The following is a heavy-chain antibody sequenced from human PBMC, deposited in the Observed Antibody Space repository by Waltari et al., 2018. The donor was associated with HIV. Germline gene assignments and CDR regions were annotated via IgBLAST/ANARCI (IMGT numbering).Heavy chain of an antibody. D-gene: IGHD6-19*01. J-gene: IGHJ4*02. CDR3: ARDPGYSSGWYPGYFDY. Sequence: QVQLVQSGAEVKKPGASVQVSCKASGYTFTSHGISWVRQALGQGLEWMGWISAYNGNTNYAQKLQGRVTMTTDTSTSTAYMELRSLRSDDTTVYYCARDPGYSSGWYPGYFDYWGQGTLVTVSS. CDR1: GYTFTSHG. CDR2: ISAYNGNT. V-gene: IGHV1-18*01.